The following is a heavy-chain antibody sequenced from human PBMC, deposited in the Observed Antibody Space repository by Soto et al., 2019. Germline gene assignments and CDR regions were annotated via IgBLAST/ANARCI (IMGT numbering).Heavy chain of an antibody. V-gene: IGHV4-59*01. D-gene: IGHD1-1*01. CDR2: FYYICIT. CDR3: ARDTTPSL. CDR1: GASISSYY. Sequence: TLSLTCAVSGASISSYYWSWIRQPPGKGLDCIGYFYYICITNYXXXLXXXFXXXXXXXNNXXSLXXXSXXXADTATYYCARDTTPSLWGPGILVTVSS. J-gene: IGHJ4*02.